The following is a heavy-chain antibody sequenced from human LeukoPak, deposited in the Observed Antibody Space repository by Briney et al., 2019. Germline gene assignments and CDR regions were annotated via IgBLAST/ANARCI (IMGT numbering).Heavy chain of an antibody. Sequence: ASVNSSFKASGYTFTSYNLGWVRQAPGQGLEWMGWISAYNGNTNYAQKLHGRVTMTTDTSTSTAYMELRSLRSDDTAVYYCARDLKQQLVSGHWGGGTGVSVSS. CDR2: ISAYNGNT. J-gene: IGHJ1*01. CDR1: GYTFTSYN. CDR3: ARDLKQQLVSGH. D-gene: IGHD6-13*01. V-gene: IGHV1-18*01.